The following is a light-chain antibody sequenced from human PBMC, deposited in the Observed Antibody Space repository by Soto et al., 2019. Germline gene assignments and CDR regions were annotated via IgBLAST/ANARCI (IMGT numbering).Light chain of an antibody. V-gene: IGKV3-11*01. Sequence: EIVLTQSPATLSLSPGERATLSCRASQSVSRYLAWYQQKPGQAPRLLIYDASNRATGIPARFSGSGSGTDFTLTITSLEPEDFAVYYCQQRSDWSRITFGQGTRLEIK. CDR1: QSVSRY. J-gene: IGKJ5*01. CDR2: DAS. CDR3: QQRSDWSRIT.